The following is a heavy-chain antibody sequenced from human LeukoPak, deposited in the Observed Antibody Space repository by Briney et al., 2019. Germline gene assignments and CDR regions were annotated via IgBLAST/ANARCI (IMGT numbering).Heavy chain of an antibody. CDR2: IYYSGST. V-gene: IGHV4-59*01. Sequence: SETLSLTCTVSGGSISSYYWSWIRQPPGKGREWIGYIYYSGSTNYNPSLKSRVTISVDTSKNQFSLKLSSVTAADTGVYYCARESYSSGYYDSAFDICSQGTMVTASS. CDR3: ARESYSSGYYDSAFDI. D-gene: IGHD3-22*01. J-gene: IGHJ3*02. CDR1: GGSISSYY.